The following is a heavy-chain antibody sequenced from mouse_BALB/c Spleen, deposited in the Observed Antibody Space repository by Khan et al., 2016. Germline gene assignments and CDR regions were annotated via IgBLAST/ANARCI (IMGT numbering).Heavy chain of an antibody. CDR1: GFTFSTYA. CDR2: INSNGGST. D-gene: IGHD2-14*01. CDR3: ARVRQAVDY. Sequence: EVELVESGGGLVQPGGSLKLSCAASGFTFSTYAMSWVRQTPDKRLELVAIINSNGGSTYYPDNVKRLFTISRYTAKNTLDLHMSSLKSEDTSMFYCARVRQAVDYWGQGTSVTVSS. J-gene: IGHJ4*01. V-gene: IGHV5-6-3*01.